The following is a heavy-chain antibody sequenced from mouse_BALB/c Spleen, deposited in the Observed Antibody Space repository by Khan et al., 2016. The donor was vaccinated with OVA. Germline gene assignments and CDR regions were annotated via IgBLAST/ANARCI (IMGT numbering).Heavy chain of an antibody. CDR3: TRGGYCSPFAY. Sequence: QVRLQQSGAELVKPGASVKLSCKASGYTFTSFYMYWVKQRPGQGLEWIGEINPNNGGTNVNEKFKSKATLTVDKSSSTAYMELSSLTSEDSAVYYCTRGGYCSPFAYWGQGTLVTVSA. D-gene: IGHD1-1*01. J-gene: IGHJ3*01. CDR2: INPNNGGT. V-gene: IGHV1S81*02. CDR1: GYTFTSFY.